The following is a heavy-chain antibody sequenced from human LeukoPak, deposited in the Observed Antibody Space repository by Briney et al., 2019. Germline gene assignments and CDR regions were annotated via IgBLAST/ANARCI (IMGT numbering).Heavy chain of an antibody. Sequence: GGSLRLSCAASGFAFIYYEMNWVRQAPGKGLEWLSYISSGGDMKKYAHSVQGRFTISRDNAKNTLYLQMNSLRTRQTTTYHGVRDDPVTKAGWVYFDYWGQGTLVTVSS. J-gene: IGHJ4*02. CDR1: GFAFIYYE. CDR3: VRDDPVTKAGWVYFDY. D-gene: IGHD4-17*01. CDR2: ISSGGDMK. V-gene: IGHV3-48*03.